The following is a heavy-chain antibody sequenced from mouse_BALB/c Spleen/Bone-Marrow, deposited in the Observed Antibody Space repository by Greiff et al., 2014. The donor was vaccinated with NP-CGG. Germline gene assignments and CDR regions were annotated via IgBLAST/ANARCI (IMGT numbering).Heavy chain of an antibody. J-gene: IGHJ2*01. CDR2: IDTSDSYT. Sequence: LVESGAELVMPGASVKMSCKASGYTFTDYWMHWVEQRPGQGLEWIGAIDTSDSYTSYNQKFKGKATLTVDESSSTAYMQLSSLTSEDSAVYYCARTGYDYYFDYWGQGTTLTVSS. CDR3: ARTGYDYYFDY. V-gene: IGHV1-69*01. CDR1: GYTFTDYW. D-gene: IGHD2-4*01.